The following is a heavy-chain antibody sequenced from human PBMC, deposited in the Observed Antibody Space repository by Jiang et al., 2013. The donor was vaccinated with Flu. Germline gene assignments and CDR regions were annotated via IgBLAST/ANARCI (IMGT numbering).Heavy chain of an antibody. CDR3: ASQLYDYVWGSSDY. Sequence: GSGLVKPSETLSLTCTVSGGSISSSSYYWGWIRQPPGKGLEWIGSIYYSGSTYYNPSLKSRVTISVDTSKNQFSLKLSSVTAADTAVYYCASQLYDYVWGSSDYWGQGTLVTVSS. CDR2: IYYSGST. V-gene: IGHV4-39*01. CDR1: GGSISSSSYY. D-gene: IGHD3-16*01. J-gene: IGHJ4*02.